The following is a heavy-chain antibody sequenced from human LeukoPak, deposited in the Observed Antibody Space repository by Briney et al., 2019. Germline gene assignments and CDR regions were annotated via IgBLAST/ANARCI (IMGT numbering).Heavy chain of an antibody. CDR3: ARGGYYGSGRYYFDS. CDR1: GFTFSSYW. D-gene: IGHD3-3*01. CDR2: IKQDGSEK. Sequence: GGSLRLSCAASGFTFSSYWMSWVRQAPGKGLEWVANIKQDGSEKYYVDSVKGRFTISRDNAKNTLHLQMNSLRAEDTAVYYCARGGYYGSGRYYFDSWGQGTLVTVSS. V-gene: IGHV3-7*01. J-gene: IGHJ4*02.